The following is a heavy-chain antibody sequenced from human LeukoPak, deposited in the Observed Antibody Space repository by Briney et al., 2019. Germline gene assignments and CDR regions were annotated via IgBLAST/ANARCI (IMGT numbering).Heavy chain of an antibody. CDR1: GVTFSSYA. V-gene: IGHV3-23*01. Sequence: RGSLRLSCAASGVTFSSYAMSWVRAAPGKGLEWVSAISGSGCSTYYADSVKGRFTISRDNSKNTLYLQMNILRAEDTAVYYCAKVRYGDYGAAFDIWGQGTMVTVSS. D-gene: IGHD4-17*01. CDR2: ISGSGCST. J-gene: IGHJ3*02. CDR3: AKVRYGDYGAAFDI.